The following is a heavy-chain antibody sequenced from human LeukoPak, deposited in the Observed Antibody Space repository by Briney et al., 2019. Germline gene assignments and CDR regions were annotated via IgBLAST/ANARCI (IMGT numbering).Heavy chain of an antibody. CDR1: GFTFNNYA. Sequence: HLGGSLRLSCAASGFTFNNYAMSWVRQAPGKGLEWVSGISGSNTYYADSVKGRFTISRDNAKNSLYLQMNSLRAEDTAVYYCARSRRGYSYGTIDYWGQGTLVTVSS. J-gene: IGHJ4*02. CDR2: ISGSNT. D-gene: IGHD5-18*01. V-gene: IGHV3-23*01. CDR3: ARSRRGYSYGTIDY.